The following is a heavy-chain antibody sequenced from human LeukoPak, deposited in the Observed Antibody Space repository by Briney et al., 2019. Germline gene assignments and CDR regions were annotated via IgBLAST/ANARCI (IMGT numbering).Heavy chain of an antibody. Sequence: SGTLSLTCAVSGGSISSSNWWSWVRQPPGKGLEWIGEIYHSGSTNYNPSLKSRVTISVDTSKNQFSLKLSSVTAADTAVYYCARGSPAMASPGYFDLWGRGTLVTVSS. D-gene: IGHD5-18*01. J-gene: IGHJ2*01. CDR1: GGSISSSNW. CDR3: ARGSPAMASPGYFDL. V-gene: IGHV4-4*02. CDR2: IYHSGST.